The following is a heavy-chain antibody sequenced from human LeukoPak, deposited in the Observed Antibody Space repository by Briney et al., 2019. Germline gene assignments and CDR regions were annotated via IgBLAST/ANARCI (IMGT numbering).Heavy chain of an antibody. J-gene: IGHJ4*02. CDR3: AKASRDGYNSFFDY. CDR1: GGSIRSSSSY. Sequence: SETLSLTCTDSGGSIRSSSSYWGWIRQSPGKGLEWIGNIFYSGNTYYSPSLKSRVTISVDKSKNQFSLKLSSVTAADTAVYYCAKASRDGYNSFFDYWGQGTLVTVSS. V-gene: IGHV4-39*07. D-gene: IGHD5-24*01. CDR2: IFYSGNT.